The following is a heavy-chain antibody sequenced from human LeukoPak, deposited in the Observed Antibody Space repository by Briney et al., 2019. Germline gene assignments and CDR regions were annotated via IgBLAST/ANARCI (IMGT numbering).Heavy chain of an antibody. CDR2: ISWNSGSI. D-gene: IGHD3-22*01. Sequence: PGGSLRLSCAASGFTFDDYAMHWVRQAPGKGLEWVSGISWNSGSIGYADSVKGRFTISRDNAKNSLYLQMNSPRAEDMALYYCAKMRYDSSGRLLTDAFDIWGQGTMVTVSS. J-gene: IGHJ3*02. CDR3: AKMRYDSSGRLLTDAFDI. V-gene: IGHV3-9*03. CDR1: GFTFDDYA.